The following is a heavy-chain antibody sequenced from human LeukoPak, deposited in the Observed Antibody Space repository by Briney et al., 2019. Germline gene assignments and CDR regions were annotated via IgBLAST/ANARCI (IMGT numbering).Heavy chain of an antibody. V-gene: IGHV3-21*01. CDR1: GFTFSSSS. CDR2: ISTSSIYI. J-gene: IGHJ5*02. Sequence: GGSLRLSCAASGFTFSSSSMNWVRQAPGKGLEWVSSISTSSIYIYYADSMKGRFTISRDNAKNSLYLQMNSLRAEDTAVYYCARGPEVVPAALPQNNWFDPWGQGTLVTVSS. CDR3: ARGPEVVPAALPQNNWFDP. D-gene: IGHD2-2*01.